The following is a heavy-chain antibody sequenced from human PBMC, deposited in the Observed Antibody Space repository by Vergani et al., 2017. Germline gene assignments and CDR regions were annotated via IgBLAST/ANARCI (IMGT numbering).Heavy chain of an antibody. V-gene: IGHV4-34*11. CDR1: GGSFSGYY. CDR3: ARLRGSGWEPHNWFDP. Sequence: QVQLQQWGAGLLKPSETLSLTCAVYGGSFSGYYWSWIRQPPGKGLEWIGYIYYSGSTNYNPSLKSRVTISVDTSKNQFSLKLSSVTAADTAVYYCARLRGSGWEPHNWFDPWGQGTLVTVSS. D-gene: IGHD1-26*01. CDR2: IYYSGST. J-gene: IGHJ5*02.